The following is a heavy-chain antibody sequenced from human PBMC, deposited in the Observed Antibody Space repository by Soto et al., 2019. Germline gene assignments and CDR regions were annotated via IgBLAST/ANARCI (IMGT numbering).Heavy chain of an antibody. J-gene: IGHJ2*01. Sequence: QLQLRESGPGLVKPSETLSLTCTVSGGSISGGVGGLYYWSWIRQPPGKGLEWIGYIYDSGGTYYNRALKSRVTISVDTSKNQFSLRLSSVTAADTAVYYCAREVIPLTTDWYFDLWGRGTLVTVSS. V-gene: IGHV4-30-4*01. D-gene: IGHD4-17*01. CDR3: AREVIPLTTDWYFDL. CDR1: GGSISGGVGGLYY. CDR2: IYDSGGT.